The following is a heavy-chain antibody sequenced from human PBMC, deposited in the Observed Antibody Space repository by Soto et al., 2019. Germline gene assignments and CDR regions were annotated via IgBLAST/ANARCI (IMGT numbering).Heavy chain of an antibody. J-gene: IGHJ6*03. CDR2: IYPGDSDT. Sequence: GESLTISCKGSGYSFTSYWIGWVRQMPGKGLEWMGIIYPGDSDTRYSPSFQGQVTISADKSISTAYLQWSSLKASDTAMYYCARIMVRGVIVTAYYYMDVWGKGTTVTVSS. CDR1: GYSFTSYW. V-gene: IGHV5-51*01. CDR3: ARIMVRGVIVTAYYYMDV. D-gene: IGHD3-10*01.